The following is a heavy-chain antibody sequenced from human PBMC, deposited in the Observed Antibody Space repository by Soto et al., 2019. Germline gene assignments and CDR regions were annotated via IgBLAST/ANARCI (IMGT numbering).Heavy chain of an antibody. Sequence: SETLSLTCTVSGGSISSSSYYWGWIRQPPGKGLEWIGSIYYSGSTYYNPSLKSRVTISVDTSKNQFSLKLSSVTAADTAVYYCVRDLVGATGAFDIWGQGTMVTVSS. CDR3: VRDLVGATGAFDI. D-gene: IGHD1-26*01. CDR2: IYYSGST. V-gene: IGHV4-39*07. CDR1: GGSISSSSYY. J-gene: IGHJ3*02.